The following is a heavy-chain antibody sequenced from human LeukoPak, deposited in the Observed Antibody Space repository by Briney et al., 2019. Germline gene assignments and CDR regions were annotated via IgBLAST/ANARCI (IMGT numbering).Heavy chain of an antibody. D-gene: IGHD3-22*01. CDR2: SAHTGSS. V-gene: IGHV4-59*02. J-gene: IGHJ4*02. CDR1: GASVSSYY. Sequence: PLETLSLTCTVSGASVSSYYWSWIRKPPGKGLEWIGFSAHTGSSSYNPSLKSRVSISVDKSMNHFSLRPTSVTTADTAVYYCARYYADDNGYYYYYDYWGQGTLVTVSS. CDR3: ARYYADDNGYYYYYDY.